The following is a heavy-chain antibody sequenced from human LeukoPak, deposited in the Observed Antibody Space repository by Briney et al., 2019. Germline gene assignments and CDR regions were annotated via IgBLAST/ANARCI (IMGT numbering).Heavy chain of an antibody. CDR1: GFTFSDYY. J-gene: IGHJ4*02. V-gene: IGHV3-7*01. D-gene: IGHD3-3*01. CDR3: ARGRATIFGVAPPDY. Sequence: GGSLRLSCAASGFTFSDYYMSWVRQAPGKGLEWVANIKQDGSEKYYVDSVKGRFTISRDNAKNSLYLQMNSLRDEDTAVYYCARGRATIFGVAPPDYWGQGTLVTVSS. CDR2: IKQDGSEK.